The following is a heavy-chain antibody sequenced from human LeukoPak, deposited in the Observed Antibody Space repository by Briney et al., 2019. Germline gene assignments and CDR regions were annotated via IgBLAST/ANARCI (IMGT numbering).Heavy chain of an antibody. J-gene: IGHJ3*02. V-gene: IGHV1-8*01. CDR3: ARAITMVRGVIINDAFDI. D-gene: IGHD3-10*01. CDR2: MNPNSGNT. Sequence: GASVKVSCKASGYTFTSYDINWVRQATGQGLEWMGWMNPNSGNTGYAQKFQGRVTMTRNTSISTAYMELSSLRSEDTAVYYCARAITMVRGVIINDAFDIWGQGTMVTVSS. CDR1: GYTFTSYD.